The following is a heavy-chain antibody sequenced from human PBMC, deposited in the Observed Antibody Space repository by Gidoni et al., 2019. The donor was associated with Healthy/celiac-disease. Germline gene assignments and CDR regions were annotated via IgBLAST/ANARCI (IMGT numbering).Heavy chain of an antibody. V-gene: IGHV4-34*01. CDR1: GGSFSGYY. CDR3: ARGIGIAAANPYAFDI. D-gene: IGHD6-13*01. CDR2: INHSGST. J-gene: IGHJ3*02. Sequence: QVQLQQWGAGLLKPSETLSLTCAVYGGSFSGYYWSWIRQPPGKGLEWIGEINHSGSTNYNPSLKSRVTISVDTSKNQFSLKLSSVTAADTAVYYCARGIGIAAANPYAFDIWGQGTMVTVSS.